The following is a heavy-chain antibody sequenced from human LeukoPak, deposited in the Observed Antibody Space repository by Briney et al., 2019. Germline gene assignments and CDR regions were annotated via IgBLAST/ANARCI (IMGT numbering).Heavy chain of an antibody. D-gene: IGHD4-17*01. CDR3: AIFQGTYGDNDNDF. Sequence: SVKVSCRASGGTFRSFAINWVRQAPGKGLEWMGGIIPMINTPKYAQRFQGRVSITADESTSTGYMEVSSLRSEDTAVYYCAIFQGTYGDNDNDFWGQGTLVTVSS. J-gene: IGHJ4*02. CDR2: IIPMINTP. V-gene: IGHV1-69*13. CDR1: GGTFRSFA.